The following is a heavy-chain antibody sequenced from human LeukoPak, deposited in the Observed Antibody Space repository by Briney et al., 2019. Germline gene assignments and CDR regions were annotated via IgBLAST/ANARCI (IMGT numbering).Heavy chain of an antibody. CDR3: ARERAAGAPMSPFRPEFDS. V-gene: IGHV3-9*01. Sequence: PGGSLRLSCAASGFTFDDYAMHWVRQAPGKGLEWVSGISWNSGSIGYADSVKGRFTISRDDAKNSLYLQLNSLRAEDTAVYHCARERAAGAPMSPFRPEFDSWGGGTVVTVSS. CDR1: GFTFDDYA. D-gene: IGHD6-13*01. J-gene: IGHJ5*01. CDR2: ISWNSGSI.